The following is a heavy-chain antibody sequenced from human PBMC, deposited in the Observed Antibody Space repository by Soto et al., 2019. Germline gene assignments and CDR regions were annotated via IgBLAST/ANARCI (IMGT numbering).Heavy chain of an antibody. CDR2: IRSKANSYAT. J-gene: IGHJ4*02. V-gene: IGHV3-73*01. CDR1: GFTFSGSA. CDR3: TRLAVTTVG. Sequence: EVQLVESGGGLVQPGGSLKLSCAASGFTFSGSAMHWVRQASGKGLEWVGRIRSKANSYATAYAASVKGRFTISRDDSKNTAYLQVNSRKTEDTAVYDCTRLAVTTVGWGQGTLVTVSS. D-gene: IGHD4-17*01.